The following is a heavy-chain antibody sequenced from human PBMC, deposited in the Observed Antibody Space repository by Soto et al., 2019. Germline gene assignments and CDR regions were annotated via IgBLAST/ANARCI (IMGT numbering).Heavy chain of an antibody. CDR2: SSGSGGQT. Sequence: PGGSLRLSCAASGFTFSSYAMKWVRQAPGKGLEWVSGSSGSGGQTDYADSVKGRFTISRDSSKNTLYLHMNSLRVEDTALYYCAKDPYVDYYDSSDYYFPFFDDWGQGTQVTVSS. CDR3: AKDPYVDYYDSSDYYFPFFDD. D-gene: IGHD3-22*01. V-gene: IGHV3-23*01. J-gene: IGHJ4*02. CDR1: GFTFSSYA.